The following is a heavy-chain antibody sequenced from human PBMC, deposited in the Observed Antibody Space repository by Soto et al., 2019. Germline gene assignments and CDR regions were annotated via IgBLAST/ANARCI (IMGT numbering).Heavy chain of an antibody. CDR1: GFTFSSYA. D-gene: IGHD4-4*01. Sequence: QVQLVESGGGVVQPGRSLRLSCAASGFTFSSYAMHWVRQAPVKGLEWVAVISYDGSNKYYTDSVKGRFTISRDNSKNTLYLQMNSMRAEDTAVYYCARPLWRDDYNWGYFDLWGRGTQVTVSS. J-gene: IGHJ2*01. CDR2: ISYDGSNK. V-gene: IGHV3-30-3*01. CDR3: ARPLWRDDYNWGYFDL.